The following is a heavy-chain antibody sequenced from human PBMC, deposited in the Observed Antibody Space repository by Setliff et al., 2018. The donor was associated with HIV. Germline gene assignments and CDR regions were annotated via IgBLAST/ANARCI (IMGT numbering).Heavy chain of an antibody. V-gene: IGHV4-39*01. Sequence: ASETLSLTCTVSGGPTTSSTYYWGWIRQPPGRGLEWIGSVSYSGRTYYNPSLKSRVTISIDTSKNQFSLNLSSVTAADTAVYYCVRHNPTMVTDGYDIWGQGTKVTVSS. CDR1: GGPTTSSTYY. CDR2: VSYSGRT. D-gene: IGHD2-21*02. J-gene: IGHJ3*02. CDR3: VRHNPTMVTDGYDI.